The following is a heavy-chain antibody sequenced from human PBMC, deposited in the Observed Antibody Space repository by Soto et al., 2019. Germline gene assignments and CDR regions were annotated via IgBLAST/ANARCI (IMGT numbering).Heavy chain of an antibody. J-gene: IGHJ6*02. D-gene: IGHD2-2*01. CDR3: ARDHLVVPAAKGEYYYYGMDV. Sequence: QVQLVQSGAEVKKPGSSVKVSCKASGGTFSSYAISWVRQAPGQGLEWMGGIIPIFGTANYAQKFQGRVTITADESTSTAYMELSSLRSEDTAVYYCARDHLVVPAAKGEYYYYGMDVWGQGPTVTVSS. CDR2: IIPIFGTA. CDR1: GGTFSSYA. V-gene: IGHV1-69*01.